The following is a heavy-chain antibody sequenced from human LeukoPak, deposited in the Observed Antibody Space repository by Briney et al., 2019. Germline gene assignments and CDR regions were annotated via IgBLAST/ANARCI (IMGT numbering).Heavy chain of an antibody. CDR1: GGSNSSYY. J-gene: IGHJ3*02. CDR2: IYYSGSS. CDR3: ARDRREKGSFDI. Sequence: PSETLSLTRTVCGGSNSSYYWSWIRQPPARGREGVGYIYYSGSSNYIPSLNSRLTISVDTSKKQFSLKLSSVTAAGTAVYYCARDRREKGSFDIWGQGTMVTVSS. V-gene: IGHV4-59*01.